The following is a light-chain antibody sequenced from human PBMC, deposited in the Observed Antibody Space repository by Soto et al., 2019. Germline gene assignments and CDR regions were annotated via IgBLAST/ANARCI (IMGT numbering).Light chain of an antibody. Sequence: QSLLTQPASGSGSPGQSITISCTGTSSDVGGYNCVSWYQQHPGKAPKLMIYDVSNRPSGVSNRFSGSKSGNTASLTISGLQAEDEADYYCSSYTSSSPYVFGTGTKVTVL. V-gene: IGLV2-14*01. CDR2: DVS. CDR1: SSDVGGYNC. J-gene: IGLJ1*01. CDR3: SSYTSSSPYV.